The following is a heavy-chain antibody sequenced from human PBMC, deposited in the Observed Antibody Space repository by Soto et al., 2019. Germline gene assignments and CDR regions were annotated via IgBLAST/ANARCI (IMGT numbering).Heavy chain of an antibody. CDR1: GFTFSDNA. V-gene: IGHV3-23*01. J-gene: IGHJ6*02. CDR3: AKSLSTAVNYGLDV. D-gene: IGHD2-2*01. CDR2: ISDDGDST. Sequence: GGSLRLSCGASGFTFSDNAMTWVRQAPGKGLEWVSSISDDGDSTYYADSVKGRFTVSRDNSKNTLFLHMNSLGAEDTAVYYCAKSLSTAVNYGLDVWGQGTSVTVSS.